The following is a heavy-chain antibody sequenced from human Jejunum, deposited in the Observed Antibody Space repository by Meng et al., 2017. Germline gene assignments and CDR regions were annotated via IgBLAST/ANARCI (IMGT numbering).Heavy chain of an antibody. V-gene: IGHV4-4*02. CDR2: IYHSGST. CDR3: ARGGYYSFDY. J-gene: IGHJ4*02. Sequence: QVQLQEAGQGLVKPSDTLSLTCAVSGGSISSVYWWTWVRQAPGKGLEWIGEIYHSGSTNYNPSLKSRVTISVDKSKNQFSLKLTSVTAADTALYYCARGGYYSFDYWGQGTLVTVSS. D-gene: IGHD5-18*01. CDR1: GGSISSVYW.